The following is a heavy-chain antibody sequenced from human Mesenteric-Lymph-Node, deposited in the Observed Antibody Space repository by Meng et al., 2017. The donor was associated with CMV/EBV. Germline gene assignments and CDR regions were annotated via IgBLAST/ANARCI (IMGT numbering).Heavy chain of an antibody. Sequence: GGSLRLSCAASGFTFSSYSMNWVRQAPGKGLEWVSSISSSSSYIYYADSVKGRFTISRDNAKNSLYLQMNSLRAEDTAVYYCAKNALGYCSSTSCPNWFDPWGQGTLVTVSS. D-gene: IGHD2-2*01. J-gene: IGHJ5*02. CDR3: AKNALGYCSSTSCPNWFDP. CDR2: ISSSSSYI. V-gene: IGHV3-21*04. CDR1: GFTFSSYS.